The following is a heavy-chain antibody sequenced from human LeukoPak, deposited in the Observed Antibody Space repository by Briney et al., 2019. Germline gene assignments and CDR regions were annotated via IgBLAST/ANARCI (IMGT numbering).Heavy chain of an antibody. D-gene: IGHD5-18*01. CDR2: ISYDGSNT. CDR3: AKDKLWLQLYYYYMDV. J-gene: IGHJ6*03. Sequence: GGSLRLSCEASGFTFSSYGMHWVRQAPGKGLEWVAVISYDGSNTYYADSVKGRFTISRDNSRNTLHLQMNSLRTEDTAVYYCAKDKLWLQLYYYYMDVWGKGTTVTVSS. V-gene: IGHV3-30*18. CDR1: GFTFSSYG.